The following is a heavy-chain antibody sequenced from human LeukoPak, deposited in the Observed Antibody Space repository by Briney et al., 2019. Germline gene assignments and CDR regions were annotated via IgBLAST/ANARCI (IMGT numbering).Heavy chain of an antibody. CDR1: GYTFTSYG. Sequence: GASVKVSCKASGYTFTSYGISWVRQAPGQGLEWMGWISAYNGNTNYAQKLQGRVTMTTDASTSTAYMELRSLRSDDTAVYYCARDRAIITMVRGVSDYWGQGTLVTVSS. CDR2: ISAYNGNT. D-gene: IGHD3-10*01. J-gene: IGHJ4*02. CDR3: ARDRAIITMVRGVSDY. V-gene: IGHV1-18*01.